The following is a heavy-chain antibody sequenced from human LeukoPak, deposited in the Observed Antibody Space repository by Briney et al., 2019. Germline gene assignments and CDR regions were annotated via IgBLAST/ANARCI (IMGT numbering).Heavy chain of an antibody. CDR1: GFTFSNYW. CDR3: ARRSAAKDAFDI. V-gene: IGHV3-74*01. D-gene: IGHD6-25*01. Sequence: GGSLRLSCAASGFTFSNYWMHWVRQAPGKGLVWVSRINSDGSSTSYADSVKGRFTISRDNAKNTLYLQMNSLRAEDTAVYYCARRSAAKDAFDIWGQGTMVTVSS. CDR2: INSDGSST. J-gene: IGHJ3*02.